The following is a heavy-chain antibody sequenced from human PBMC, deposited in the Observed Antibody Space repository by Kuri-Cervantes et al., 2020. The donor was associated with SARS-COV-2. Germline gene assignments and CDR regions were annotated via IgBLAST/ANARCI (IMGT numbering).Heavy chain of an antibody. CDR1: GVTFSSYW. J-gene: IGHJ6*03. CDR2: INCDGSST. CDR3: AKDSAMVGRGYMDV. V-gene: IGHV3-74*01. D-gene: IGHD2-15*01. Sequence: GESLNISCAASGVTFSSYWMHLVRPAPGKGQVWVSRINCDGSSTSYADSVKGRFTISSNNSKNTMYLQMNSLRAEDTAVYYCAKDSAMVGRGYMDVWGEGTLVTVSS.